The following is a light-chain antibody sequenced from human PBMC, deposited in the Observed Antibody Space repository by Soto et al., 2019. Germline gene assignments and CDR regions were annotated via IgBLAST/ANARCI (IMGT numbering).Light chain of an antibody. Sequence: QSVLTQPAPVSGSPGQSVTSSCTGTSSDVGSYNLASWYQQHPGKAPKVVIYEDTKRPSGVSDHFSGSKSGNTASLTISGLQADDEADYYCSSYAGSSTLVFGGGTKVTVL. J-gene: IGLJ3*02. V-gene: IGLV2-23*01. CDR1: SSDVGSYNL. CDR2: EDT. CDR3: SSYAGSSTLV.